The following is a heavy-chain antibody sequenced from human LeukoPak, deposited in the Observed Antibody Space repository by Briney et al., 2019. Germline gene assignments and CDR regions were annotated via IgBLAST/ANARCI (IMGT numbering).Heavy chain of an antibody. CDR2: INHSGST. V-gene: IGHV4-34*03. D-gene: IGHD3-10*01. Sequence: SETLSLTCAVYGGSFSGYYWSWIRQPPGKGLEWIGEINHSGSTNYNPSLKSRVTISVDTSKNQFSLKLSSVTAADTAVYYCSGGYHGSGRREPTWGQGTLVTVSS. J-gene: IGHJ5*02. CDR1: GGSFSGYY. CDR3: SGGYHGSGRREPT.